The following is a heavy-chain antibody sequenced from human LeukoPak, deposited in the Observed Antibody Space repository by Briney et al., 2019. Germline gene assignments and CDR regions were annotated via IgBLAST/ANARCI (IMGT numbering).Heavy chain of an antibody. CDR1: GFTFSSYW. J-gene: IGHJ6*03. D-gene: IGHD6-19*01. V-gene: IGHV3-7*01. CDR2: IKQDGSEK. CDR3: ARKVRAVAGTEDYYYYMDV. Sequence: PGGSLRLSCAASGFTFSSYWMSWVRQALGKGLEWVANIKQDGSEKYYVDSVKGRFTISRDNAKNSLYLQMISLRAEDTAVYYCARKVRAVAGTEDYYYYMDVWGKGTTVTISS.